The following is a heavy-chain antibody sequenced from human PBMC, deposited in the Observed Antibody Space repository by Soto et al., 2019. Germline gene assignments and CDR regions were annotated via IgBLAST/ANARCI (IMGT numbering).Heavy chain of an antibody. J-gene: IGHJ4*02. CDR1: GYTFTNYV. D-gene: IGHD1-26*01. CDR2: ISPFNGHT. V-gene: IGHV1-18*01. Sequence: QVQLVQSGGEVKKPGASVKVSCKPSGYTFTNYVISWVRRAPGQGLEWMGWISPFNGHTKNAQKFQGRVTLTTDTSTSTDYMELRSLIYDDTAVYYCARDAGSESYLAYWGQGTLVTVSS. CDR3: ARDAGSESYLAY.